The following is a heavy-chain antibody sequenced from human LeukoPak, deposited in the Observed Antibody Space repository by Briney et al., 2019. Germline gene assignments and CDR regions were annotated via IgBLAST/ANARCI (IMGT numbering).Heavy chain of an antibody. J-gene: IGHJ6*03. D-gene: IGHD3-10*01. CDR1: GFTFSCYS. V-gene: IGHV3-48*01. CDR3: ARAEYGSGSYIYYYYMDV. CDR2: ISSSSTTI. Sequence: GGSLRLSCAASGFTFSCYSLNWVRQAPGKGLEWVSYISSSSTTIYYADSVKGRFTISRDSAKNSLYLQMNSLRAEDTAVYYCARAEYGSGSYIYYYYMDVWGKGTTVTVSS.